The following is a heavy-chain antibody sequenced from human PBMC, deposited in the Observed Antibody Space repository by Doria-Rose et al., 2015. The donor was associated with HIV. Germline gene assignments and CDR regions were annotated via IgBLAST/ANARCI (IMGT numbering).Heavy chain of an antibody. D-gene: IGHD1-7*01. CDR2: IHHTGDT. CDR3: GRGSGYPTAWTYYDP. V-gene: IGHV4-38-2*02. J-gene: IGHJ5*02. Sequence: KGLEWIGNIHHTGDTYYNPSLNGRVTMSVDTSKNQFSLKLNSVSGADTAVYYCGRGSGYPTAWTYYDPWGQGTLVSVPS.